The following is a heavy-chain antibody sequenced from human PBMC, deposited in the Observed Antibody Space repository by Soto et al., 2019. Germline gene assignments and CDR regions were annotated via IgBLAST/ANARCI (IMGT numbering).Heavy chain of an antibody. CDR3: ARATRYCTNGVCSTFEY. CDR1: GGSFSGYY. Sequence: QVQLQQWGAGLLKPSETLSLTCAVYGGSFSGYYWSWIRQPPGKGLEWMGEINHSGSTNYNPSLKSRVTISIDTSKNQFSLKLSSVTAADTAVYYCARATRYCTNGVCSTFEYWGQGTLVTVSS. CDR2: INHSGST. V-gene: IGHV4-34*02. J-gene: IGHJ4*01. D-gene: IGHD2-8*01.